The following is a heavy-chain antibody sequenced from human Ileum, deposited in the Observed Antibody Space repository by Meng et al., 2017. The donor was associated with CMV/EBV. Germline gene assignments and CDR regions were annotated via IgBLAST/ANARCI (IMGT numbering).Heavy chain of an antibody. V-gene: IGHV3-7*01. J-gene: IGHJ4*02. Sequence: GESLKISCAASGFTLSSYWMSWVRQAPGKGLEWVANIKQDGSEKYYVDSVKGRFTVSRDNAKNSLHLQMDSLRGDDTAVYYCEGQRGSSPFGFWSQGTLVTVSS. CDR1: GFTLSSYW. CDR2: IKQDGSEK. CDR3: EGQRGSSPFGF. D-gene: IGHD3-16*01.